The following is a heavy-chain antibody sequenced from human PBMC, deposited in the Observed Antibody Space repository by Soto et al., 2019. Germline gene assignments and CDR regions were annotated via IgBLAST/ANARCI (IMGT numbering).Heavy chain of an antibody. J-gene: IGHJ5*02. V-gene: IGHV3-30*18. CDR3: AKEGPKFGIAAAGASEAPTVNWFDP. D-gene: IGHD6-13*01. CDR1: RVTFSSYG. CDR2: ISYDGSSK. Sequence: PGGSLRLSCAASRVTFSSYGMHWVRQAPGKGLEWVAVISYDGSSKYYADSVKGRFTISRDNSKNTLYLQMNSLRAEDTAVYYCAKEGPKFGIAAAGASEAPTVNWFDPWGQGTLVTVSS.